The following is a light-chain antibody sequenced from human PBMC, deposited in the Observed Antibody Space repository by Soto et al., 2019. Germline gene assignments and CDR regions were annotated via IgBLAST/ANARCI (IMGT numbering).Light chain of an antibody. CDR1: SSNIGAGHD. J-gene: IGLJ2*01. CDR2: GNS. Sequence: QSVLTQPPSVSGAPGQRVTISCTGSSSNIGAGHDVHWYQHLPGTAPKLLIYGNSNRPSGVPDRFSGSKSGTSASLAITGLQAEDEADYYCVVWPSAGHVVFGGGTKLTVL. V-gene: IGLV1-40*01. CDR3: VVWPSAGHVV.